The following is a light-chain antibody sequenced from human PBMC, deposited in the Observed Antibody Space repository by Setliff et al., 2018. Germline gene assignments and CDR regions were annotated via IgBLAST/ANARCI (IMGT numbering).Light chain of an antibody. Sequence: QSVLTQPPSASGTPGQRVTISCSGSSSNIGSNTVNWYQQLPGTAPKLLIYRNNQRPSGVPDRFSGSKSGTSASPAISGLQSEDEADYYCAAWDGSLKSYVFGTGTKVTVL. V-gene: IGLV1-44*01. CDR2: RNN. J-gene: IGLJ1*01. CDR1: SSNIGSNT. CDR3: AAWDGSLKSYV.